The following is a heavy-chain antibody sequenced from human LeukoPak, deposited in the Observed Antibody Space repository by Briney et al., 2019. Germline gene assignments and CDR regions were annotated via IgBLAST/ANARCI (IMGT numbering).Heavy chain of an antibody. D-gene: IGHD6-13*01. V-gene: IGHV3-66*01. CDR3: ARDTWAAAYDY. Sequence: PGGSLRLSCAASGFTFSSYSMNWVRQAPGKGLEWVSVIYSGGSTYYADSVKGRFTISRDNSKNTLYLQMNSLRAEDTAVYYCARDTWAAAYDYWGQGTLVTVSS. CDR1: GFTFSSYS. CDR2: IYSGGST. J-gene: IGHJ4*02.